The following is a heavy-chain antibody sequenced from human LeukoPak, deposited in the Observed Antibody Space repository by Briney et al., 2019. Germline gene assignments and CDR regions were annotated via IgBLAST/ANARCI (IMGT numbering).Heavy chain of an antibody. D-gene: IGHD6-19*01. CDR2: INAGNGNT. Sequence: ASVKVSCKASGYTFTSYAMHWVRQAPGQRLEWMGWINAGNGNTEYSQKFQGRVTITRDTSASTAYMELSSLRSEDTAVYYCARAKLRSGPWNYYGMDVWGQGTTVTVSS. J-gene: IGHJ6*02. CDR3: ARAKLRSGPWNYYGMDV. V-gene: IGHV1-3*01. CDR1: GYTFTSYA.